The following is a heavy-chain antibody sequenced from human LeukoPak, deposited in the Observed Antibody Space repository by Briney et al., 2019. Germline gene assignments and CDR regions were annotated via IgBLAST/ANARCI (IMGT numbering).Heavy chain of an antibody. J-gene: IGHJ4*02. CDR3: ARGLGTAMNSDY. D-gene: IGHD5-18*01. V-gene: IGHV4-34*01. CDR1: GGSFSGYY. Sequence: SGTLSLTCAVYGGSFSGYYWSWIRQPPGKGLEWIGEINHSGSTNYNPSLKSRVTISVDTSKNQFSLKLSSVTAADTAVYYCARGLGTAMNSDYWGQGTLVTVSS. CDR2: INHSGST.